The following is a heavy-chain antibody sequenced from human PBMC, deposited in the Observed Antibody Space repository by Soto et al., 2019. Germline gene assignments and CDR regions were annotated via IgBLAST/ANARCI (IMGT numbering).Heavy chain of an antibody. J-gene: IGHJ4*02. V-gene: IGHV4-59*01. D-gene: IGHD2-15*01. Sequence: SETLSLTCTVSGGSISTYDWSWIRQSPGKGLEWIGCIYYSGSTNYNPSLKSRVTISVDTSKNQFSLKLSSVTAADTAVYYCARVVAATSRYFDYWGQGALATVS. CDR3: ARVVAATSRYFDY. CDR1: GGSISTYD. CDR2: IYYSGST.